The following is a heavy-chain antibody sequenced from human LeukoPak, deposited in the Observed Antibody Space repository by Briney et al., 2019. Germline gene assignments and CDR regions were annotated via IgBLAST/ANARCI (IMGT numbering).Heavy chain of an antibody. CDR3: AKEIWFGEFLGFDY. CDR1: GFTFSSYG. Sequence: PGGSLRLSCAASGFTFSSYGMHWVRQAPGKGLEWVAFIRYDGSNKYYADSVKGRFTISRDNSKNTLYLQMNSLRAEDTAVYYCAKEIWFGEFLGFDYWGQGTLVTVPS. J-gene: IGHJ4*02. D-gene: IGHD3-10*01. CDR2: IRYDGSNK. V-gene: IGHV3-30*02.